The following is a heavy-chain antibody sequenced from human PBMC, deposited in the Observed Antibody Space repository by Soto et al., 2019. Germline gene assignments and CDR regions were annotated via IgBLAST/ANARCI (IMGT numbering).Heavy chain of an antibody. D-gene: IGHD3-9*01. CDR3: ARDLSRLALRYFAW. CDR2: IYYSGSI. J-gene: IGHJ4*02. CDR1: SGSISSYH. V-gene: IGHV4-59*01. Sequence: PSETLSLTCTVSSGSISSYHWSWIRQPPGKGLEWIGYIYYSGSINYNPSLKSRVTISLDTSKNQFSLTLSSVTAADTAVYYCARDLSRLALRYFAWWGQGILVTVSS.